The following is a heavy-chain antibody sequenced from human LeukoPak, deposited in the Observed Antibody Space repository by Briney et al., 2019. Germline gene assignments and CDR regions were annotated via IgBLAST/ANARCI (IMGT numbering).Heavy chain of an antibody. CDR1: GFTFSSYG. V-gene: IGHV3-30*03. Sequence: GGSLRLSCAASGFTFSSYGMHWVRQAPGKGLEWVAVISYDGSNRYYADSVKGRFTISRDNSKNTLYLQMNSLRGEDTAVYYCAFLRRGAFDYWGQGTLVTVSS. CDR2: ISYDGSNR. J-gene: IGHJ4*02. CDR3: AFLRRGAFDY. D-gene: IGHD3-16*01.